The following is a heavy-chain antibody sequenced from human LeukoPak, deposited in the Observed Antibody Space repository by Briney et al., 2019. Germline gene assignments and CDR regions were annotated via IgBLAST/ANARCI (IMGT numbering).Heavy chain of an antibody. V-gene: IGHV7-4-1*02. Sequence: ASVKVSCKASGYSFTSYGFNWVRQAPGQGLEWMGWINTNTGNPTYAQGFTGRFVFSLVTSVSTAYLQISSLKAEDTAVYYCARLGGSGSKNYYYYGMDVWGQGTTVTVSS. CDR2: INTNTGNP. CDR3: ARLGGSGSKNYYYYGMDV. D-gene: IGHD3-10*01. CDR1: GYSFTSYG. J-gene: IGHJ6*02.